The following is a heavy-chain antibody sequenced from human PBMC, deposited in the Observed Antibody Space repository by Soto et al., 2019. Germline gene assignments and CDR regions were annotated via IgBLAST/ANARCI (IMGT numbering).Heavy chain of an antibody. CDR2: IKSTIDGGTT. CDR3: AKDVEVRGENWYYYYMDV. J-gene: IGHJ6*03. Sequence: GGSLRLSCAASGFAFPNAWMNWVRQAPGKGLEWVGRIKSTIDGGTTDYAEPVKGRFAISRDDSNNMVYLQMNSLKIEDTAVYYCAKDVEVRGENWYYYYMDVWGKGTTVTVSS. D-gene: IGHD3-10*01. CDR1: GFAFPNAW. V-gene: IGHV3-15*07.